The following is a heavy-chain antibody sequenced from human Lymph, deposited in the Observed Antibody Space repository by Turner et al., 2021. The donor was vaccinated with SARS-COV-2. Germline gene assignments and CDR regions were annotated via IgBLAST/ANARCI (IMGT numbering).Heavy chain of an antibody. Sequence: EVQLVGTGGGVIQPGGSLSLSCAASGFNVSSNYMSWVRQAPGKGLEWVSVIYSGGSTFYAASVRGRFTISRDNSKNTLYLQMNSLRAEDTAVYYCARDNPHDAFDIWGQGTMVTVSS. CDR1: GFNVSSNY. J-gene: IGHJ3*02. CDR3: ARDNPHDAFDI. CDR2: IYSGGST. V-gene: IGHV3-53*02.